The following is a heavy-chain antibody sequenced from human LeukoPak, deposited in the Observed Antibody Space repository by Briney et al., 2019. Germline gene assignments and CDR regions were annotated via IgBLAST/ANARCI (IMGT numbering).Heavy chain of an antibody. CDR2: IYSGGST. D-gene: IGHD5-18*01. CDR3: RSYGYADAFDI. CDR1: GFTVSSNY. Sequence: GGSLRLSCAASGFTVSSNYMSWVRQAPGKGLEWVSVIYSGGSTYYADSVKGRFTISRDNSKNTLYLQMNSLRAEDTAVYYCRSYGYADAFDIWGQGTMVTVSS. J-gene: IGHJ3*02. V-gene: IGHV3-53*01.